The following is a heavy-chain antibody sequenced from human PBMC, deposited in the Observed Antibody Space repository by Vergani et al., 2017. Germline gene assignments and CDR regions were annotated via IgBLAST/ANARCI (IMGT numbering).Heavy chain of an antibody. CDR1: GFSLSTSGVG. J-gene: IGHJ5*02. CDR2: IYWNDDK. V-gene: IGHV2-5*01. CDR3: ARRQWGSGWRWFDP. D-gene: IGHD6-19*01. Sequence: QITLKESGPTLVKPTQTLTLTCTFSGFSLSTSGVGVGWIRQPPGKALEWLALIYWNDDKRYSPSLKSRLTITKDTSTNQVVLTMTNMDPVDTATYYCARRQWGSGWRWFDPWGQGTLVTVSS.